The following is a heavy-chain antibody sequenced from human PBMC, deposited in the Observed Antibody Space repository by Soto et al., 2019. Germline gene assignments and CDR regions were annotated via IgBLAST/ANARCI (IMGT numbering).Heavy chain of an antibody. CDR3: ARGGGVGVAGSAAFDM. J-gene: IGHJ3*02. CDR2: INPATGAA. CDR1: GYPVTAYY. Sequence: QLHLVQSGAVVKKPGASVTVSCSASGYPVTAYYMHWVRQAPGRGLEWMGGINPATGAAKYTQTFQGRVPMTMDTSTSTFFMELSVLTSEDTAVFYCARGGGVGVAGSAAFDMWGQGTLVTVSS. D-gene: IGHD3-3*01. V-gene: IGHV1-2*02.